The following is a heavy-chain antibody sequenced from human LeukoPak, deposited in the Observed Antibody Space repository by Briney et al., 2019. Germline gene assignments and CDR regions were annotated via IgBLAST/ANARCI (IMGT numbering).Heavy chain of an antibody. CDR1: GGSISSYY. J-gene: IGHJ4*02. Sequence: SETLSLTCTVSGGSISSYYLSWIRQPAGKGLEWIGRIYTSGSTNYNPSLKSRVTMSVDTSKNQFSLKLSSVTAADTAVYYCARSAVVVPAANTHPNYYFDYWGRGTLVTVSS. CDR3: ARSAVVVPAANTHPNYYFDY. V-gene: IGHV4-4*07. CDR2: IYTSGST. D-gene: IGHD2-2*01.